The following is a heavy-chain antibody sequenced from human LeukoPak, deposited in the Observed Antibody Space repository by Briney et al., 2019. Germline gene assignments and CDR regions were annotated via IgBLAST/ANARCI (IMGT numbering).Heavy chain of an antibody. V-gene: IGHV3-21*01. D-gene: IGHD6-13*01. J-gene: IGHJ4*02. Sequence: GGSLRLSCAASGFTFSSYSMNWVRQAPGKGLEWVSSISSSSSYIYYADSVKGRFTISRDNAKNSLYLQMNSLRAEDTAVYSCVRGTRGAPGLDFWGQGTLVTVSS. CDR1: GFTFSSYS. CDR3: VRGTRGAPGLDF. CDR2: ISSSSSYI.